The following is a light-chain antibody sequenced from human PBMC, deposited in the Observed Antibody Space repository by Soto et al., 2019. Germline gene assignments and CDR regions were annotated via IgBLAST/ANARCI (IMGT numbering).Light chain of an antibody. V-gene: IGKV3-20*01. J-gene: IGKJ4*01. Sequence: EIVLTQSPGTLSLSPGERATLSCRASQSVRSSFLAWYQQKPDQAPRLLIYGASSRATGIPARFSGSRSGTEFTLTISSLETEDFAVYYCQQYDNSPVTFGGGTKVDIK. CDR2: GAS. CDR3: QQYDNSPVT. CDR1: QSVRSSF.